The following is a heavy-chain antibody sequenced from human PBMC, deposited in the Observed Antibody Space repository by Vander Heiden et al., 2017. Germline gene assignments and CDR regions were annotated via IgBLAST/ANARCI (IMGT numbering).Heavy chain of an antibody. CDR3: AREGYYGSSGYYYDFDY. Sequence: QVQLVASVGGVVQPGRSLRLSCAAPGFTFSGYAMHWVRQAPGKGLEWVAVISYDGSNKYYADSVKGRFTISRDNSKNTLYLQMNSLRAEDTAVYYCAREGYYGSSGYYYDFDYWGQGTLVTVSS. V-gene: IGHV3-30-3*01. J-gene: IGHJ4*02. D-gene: IGHD3-22*01. CDR1: GFTFSGYA. CDR2: ISYDGSNK.